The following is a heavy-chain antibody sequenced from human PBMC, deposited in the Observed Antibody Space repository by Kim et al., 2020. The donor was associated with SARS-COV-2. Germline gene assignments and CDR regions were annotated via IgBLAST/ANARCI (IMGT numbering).Heavy chain of an antibody. D-gene: IGHD3-10*01. Sequence: TYYNPCRKSRVTISVDTSKTQFSLKLSSVAAADTAVYYCAREPGSGSYNVWGQGTLVTVSS. CDR3: AREPGSGSYNV. V-gene: IGHV4-31*02. J-gene: IGHJ4*02. CDR2: T.